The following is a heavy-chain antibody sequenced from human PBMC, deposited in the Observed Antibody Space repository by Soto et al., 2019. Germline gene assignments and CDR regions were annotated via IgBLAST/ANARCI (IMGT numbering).Heavy chain of an antibody. CDR2: ISAYNGNT. CDR3: ARDRNYDILTGPNGFDP. CDR1: GYTFTSYG. Sequence: ASVKVSCKASGYTFTSYGISWVRQAPGQGLEWMGWISAYNGNTNYAQKLQGRVTMTTDTSTSTAYMELRSLRSDDTALYYCARDRNYDILTGPNGFDPWGQGTLVTVS. V-gene: IGHV1-18*01. D-gene: IGHD3-9*01. J-gene: IGHJ5*02.